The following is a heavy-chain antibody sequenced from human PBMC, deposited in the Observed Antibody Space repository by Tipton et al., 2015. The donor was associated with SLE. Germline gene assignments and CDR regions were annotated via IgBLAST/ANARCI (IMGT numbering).Heavy chain of an antibody. CDR1: GFSFSDYI. CDR3: ARGRNSFDY. Sequence: SLRLSCAASGFSFSDYILDWVRQAPGKGLEWVGRIRTKGNSYTTEYAASVKGRFTISRDDSKNSLYLQMNSMKTEDTAVYYCARGRNSFDYWGRGTLVTVSS. V-gene: IGHV3-72*01. CDR2: IRTKGNSYTT. J-gene: IGHJ4*02.